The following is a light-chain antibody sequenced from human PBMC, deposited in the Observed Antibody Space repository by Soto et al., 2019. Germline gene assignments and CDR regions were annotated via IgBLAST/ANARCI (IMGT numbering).Light chain of an antibody. CDR3: CSYAGSRILV. Sequence: QSALTQPASVSGSPGQSITISCTGSRSDVGSYNLVSWYQQHPGKAPKLMIYDDSKRPSGVSNRFSGSKSGNTASLTISGLQAEDEADYHCCSYAGSRILVFGGGTKLTVL. V-gene: IGLV2-23*01. CDR1: RSDVGSYNL. J-gene: IGLJ3*02. CDR2: DDS.